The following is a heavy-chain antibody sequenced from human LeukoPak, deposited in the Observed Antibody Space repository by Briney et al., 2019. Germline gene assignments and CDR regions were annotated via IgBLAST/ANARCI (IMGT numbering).Heavy chain of an antibody. V-gene: IGHV3-21*01. CDR3: ARASSCTTTSCYGYMDV. J-gene: IGHJ6*03. CDR2: ISTVSSYI. Sequence: GGSARLSCATSGFTFTNYNMNWIRQAPGKGLEWVSSISTVSSYIFYADSVKGRFTISRDNAKNSLYLHMNSLRAEDTAVYYCARASSCTTTSCYGYMDVWGKGTTVTVSS. D-gene: IGHD2-2*01. CDR1: GFTFTNYN.